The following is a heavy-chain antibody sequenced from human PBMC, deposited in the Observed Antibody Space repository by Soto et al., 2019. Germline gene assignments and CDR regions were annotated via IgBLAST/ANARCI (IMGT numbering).Heavy chain of an antibody. CDR1: GGSISTSSYY. V-gene: IGHV4-61*01. CDR3: ARSYCSGGSCFYFDY. Sequence: SETLSLTCTVSGGSISTSSYYWSWIRQPPGKGLECIGYIYYTGGTNYNPSLKSRVTISLDTSKNQFSLKLSSVTAADTAVYYCARSYCSGGSCFYFDYWGQGTLVTVSS. J-gene: IGHJ4*02. D-gene: IGHD2-15*01. CDR2: IYYTGGT.